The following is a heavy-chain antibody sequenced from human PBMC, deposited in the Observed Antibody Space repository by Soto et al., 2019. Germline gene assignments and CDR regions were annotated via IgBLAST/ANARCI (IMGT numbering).Heavy chain of an antibody. V-gene: IGHV4-59*01. D-gene: IGHD4-17*01. CDR3: ARSGRYGDYGGVDY. CDR2: IYYSGST. J-gene: IGHJ4*02. Sequence: SETLSLTCTVSGGSISSYYWSWIRQPPGKGLEWIGYIYYSGSTNYNPSLKSRVTISVDTSKNQFSLKLSAVTAADTAVYYCARSGRYGDYGGVDYWGQGTLVTVSS. CDR1: GGSISSYY.